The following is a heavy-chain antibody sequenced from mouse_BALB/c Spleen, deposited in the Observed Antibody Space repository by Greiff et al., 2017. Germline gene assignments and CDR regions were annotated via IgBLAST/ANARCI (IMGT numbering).Heavy chain of an antibody. CDR3: ARHRVRRLYYYAMDY. D-gene: IGHD2-14*01. J-gene: IGHJ4*01. V-gene: IGHV5-12-1*01. CDR2: ISSGGGST. Sequence: EVQRVESGGGLVKPGGSLKLSCAASGFAFSSYDMSWVRQTPEKRLEWVAYISSGGGSTYYPDTVKGRFTISRDNAKNTLYLQMSSLKSEDTAMYYCARHRVRRLYYYAMDYWGQGTSVTVSS. CDR1: GFAFSSYD.